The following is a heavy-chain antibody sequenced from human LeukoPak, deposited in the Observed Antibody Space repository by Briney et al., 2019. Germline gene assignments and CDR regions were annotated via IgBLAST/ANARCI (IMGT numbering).Heavy chain of an antibody. CDR3: ARQNVVGAIDY. D-gene: IGHD2-15*01. V-gene: IGHV4-59*08. CDR2: IYYSGST. J-gene: IGHJ4*02. Sequence: PSETLSLTCTVSGGSISSYYWSWIRQPPGKGLEWIGYIYYSGSTNYNPSLKSRVTISVDTSKNQFSLKLSSVTAADTAVYYCARQNVVGAIDYWDQGTLVTVSS. CDR1: GGSISSYY.